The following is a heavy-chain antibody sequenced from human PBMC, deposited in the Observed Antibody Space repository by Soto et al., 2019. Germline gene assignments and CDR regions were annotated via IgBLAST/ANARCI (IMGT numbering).Heavy chain of an antibody. CDR2: IYSGDDT. CDR3: ARGKSSSSSSSTTGNYNMDV. Sequence: PGGSLRLSCVASGFTVSSNYMSWVRQAPGKGLEWVSAIYSGDDTYYADSVKGRFTISRDNSKNTLYLQMNSLRVEDTAIYYCARGKSSSSSSSTTGNYNMDVWGRGTTVTVSS. CDR1: GFTVSSNY. J-gene: IGHJ6*02. D-gene: IGHD6-6*01. V-gene: IGHV3-66*01.